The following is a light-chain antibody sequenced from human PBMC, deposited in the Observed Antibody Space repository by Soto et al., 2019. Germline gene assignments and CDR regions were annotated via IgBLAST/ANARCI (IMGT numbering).Light chain of an antibody. CDR1: QSVSTF. V-gene: IGKV3-11*01. J-gene: IGKJ5*01. Sequence: EIVLTQSPATLSLSPGERATLSCRASQSVSTFLGWYQQKPGQAPRLLISDASNRATGIPARFSGSGSGTDFPLTISSPEPEDFAIYYCQQRSNWPPTFGQGTRLAIK. CDR3: QQRSNWPPT. CDR2: DAS.